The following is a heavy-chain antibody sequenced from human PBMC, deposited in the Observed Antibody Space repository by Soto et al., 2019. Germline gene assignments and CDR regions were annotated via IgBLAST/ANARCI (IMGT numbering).Heavy chain of an antibody. CDR2: ISSSGSTI. CDR3: ARDLDYYDSSGYSGAFDI. CDR1: GFTFSDYY. Sequence: GGSLRLSCAASGFTFSDYYRSWIRQAPGKGLEWVSYISSSGSTIYYADSVKGRFTISRDNAKNSLYLQMNSLRAEDTAVYYCARDLDYYDSSGYSGAFDIWGQGTMVTVSS. J-gene: IGHJ3*02. D-gene: IGHD3-22*01. V-gene: IGHV3-11*01.